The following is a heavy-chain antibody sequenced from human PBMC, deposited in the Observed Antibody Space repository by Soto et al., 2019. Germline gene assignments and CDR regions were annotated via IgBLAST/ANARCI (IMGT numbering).Heavy chain of an antibody. J-gene: IGHJ5*01. CDR2: VSNDGNRK. CDR3: ARWVGGSMYDNSGKYDS. D-gene: IGHD3-22*01. Sequence: QVQLVESGGGVVQPGRSLRLTCAASGFTFSDSGMHWVRQAPGKGLEWVALVSNDGNRKYYADSVKGRFTICRDNSENTLYLQMNSLRAEDTAVYYCARWVGGSMYDNSGKYDSWGQGTLVTVSS. V-gene: IGHV3-30*03. CDR1: GFTFSDSG.